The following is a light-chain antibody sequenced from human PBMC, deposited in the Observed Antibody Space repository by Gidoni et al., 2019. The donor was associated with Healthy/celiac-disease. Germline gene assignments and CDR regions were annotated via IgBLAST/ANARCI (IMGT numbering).Light chain of an antibody. Sequence: EIQMTQSPSSLSAPVGDRVTITCRASQSISSYLNWYQPKPGKAPKLLIYASSSLQSGVPSRFRGSGSGTDFTLTISSLQPEDFATYSCQQSYSTPPVTFXGXTKVELK. CDR2: ASS. J-gene: IGKJ4*01. V-gene: IGKV1-39*01. CDR3: QQSYSTPPVT. CDR1: QSISSY.